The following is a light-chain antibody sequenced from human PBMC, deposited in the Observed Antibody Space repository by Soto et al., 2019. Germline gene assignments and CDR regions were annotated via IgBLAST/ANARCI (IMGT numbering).Light chain of an antibody. CDR1: QGISSF. J-gene: IGKJ1*01. CDR2: AAS. V-gene: IGKV1-9*01. Sequence: DIQLTQSPSFLTASVGDRVTIPCRASQGISSFLAWYQQKPGKAPRLLIYAASTLQSGVPSRFSGSGSGTEFTLTISSLQPEDFGTYYCQQVKTYPWTFGQGTKV. CDR3: QQVKTYPWT.